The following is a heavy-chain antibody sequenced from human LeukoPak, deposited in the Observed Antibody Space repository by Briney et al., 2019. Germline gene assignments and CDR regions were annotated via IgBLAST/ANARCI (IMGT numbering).Heavy chain of an antibody. V-gene: IGHV3-53*01. CDR1: GFTVSSNY. Sequence: GGSLRLSCAASGFTVSSNYMSWVRQAPGKGLEWVSVIYSGGSTYYADSVKGRFTISRDNSKNTLYLQMNSLKTEDTAVYYCTTDLIAVAGTGYWGQGTLVTVSS. CDR2: IYSGGST. J-gene: IGHJ4*02. CDR3: TTDLIAVAGTGY. D-gene: IGHD6-19*01.